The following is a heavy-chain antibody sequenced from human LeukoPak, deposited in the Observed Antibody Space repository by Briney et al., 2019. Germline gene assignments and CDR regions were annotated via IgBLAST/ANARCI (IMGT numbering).Heavy chain of an antibody. D-gene: IGHD3-10*01. Sequence: GGSLRLSCAASGFTFSSYAMSWVRQAPGKGLEWVSAISGSGGSTYYADSVKGRFTISRDNSKNTLYLQMNSLRAEDTAVYCCAKDFYGSGSYRNNWFDPWGQGTLVTVSS. J-gene: IGHJ5*02. V-gene: IGHV3-23*01. CDR3: AKDFYGSGSYRNNWFDP. CDR1: GFTFSSYA. CDR2: ISGSGGST.